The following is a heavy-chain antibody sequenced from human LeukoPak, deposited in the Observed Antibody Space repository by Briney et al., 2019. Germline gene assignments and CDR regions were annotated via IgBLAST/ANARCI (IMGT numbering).Heavy chain of an antibody. CDR3: ARGYYDSSGYRYYYYYYMDV. CDR1: GYTFTTYA. CDR2: INPNSGGT. D-gene: IGHD3-22*01. Sequence: GASVKVSCKASGYTFTTYAIHWVRQAPGQGLEWMGWINPNSGGTNYAQKFQGRVTMTRDTSISTAYMELSRLRSDDTAVYYCARGYYDSSGYRYYYYYYMDVWGKGTTVTISS. V-gene: IGHV1-2*02. J-gene: IGHJ6*03.